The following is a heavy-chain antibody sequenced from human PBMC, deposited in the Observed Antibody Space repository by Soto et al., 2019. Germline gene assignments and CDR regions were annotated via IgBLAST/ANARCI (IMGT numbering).Heavy chain of an antibody. J-gene: IGHJ4*02. CDR1: GYSFTNYS. V-gene: IGHV1-46*01. CDR3: AKDGIQLWPRYYFDF. D-gene: IGHD5-18*01. Sequence: HVQLVQSEAEVKKPGASVQVSCKASGYSFTNYSLHWVRQVTGQGPEWMGKINPNSGSTSYAQKFKDKVTMTRDMSSNTLYRQLSSLTSEDTAVYYCAKDGIQLWPRYYFDFWGQGTLVIVSS. CDR2: INPNSGST.